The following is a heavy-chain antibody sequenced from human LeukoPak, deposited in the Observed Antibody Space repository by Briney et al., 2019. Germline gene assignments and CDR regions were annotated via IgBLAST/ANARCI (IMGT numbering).Heavy chain of an antibody. CDR3: ARGVVPAAINWFDP. D-gene: IGHD2-2*01. CDR1: GGSISSHY. CDR2: IYYSGST. J-gene: IGHJ5*02. Sequence: PSETLSLTCTVSGGSISSHYWSWIRQPPGKGLEWIGYIYYSGSTDYNPSLKSRVTISVDTSKSQFSLKLSSVTAADTAVYYCARGVVPAAINWFDPWGQGTLVTVSS. V-gene: IGHV4-59*11.